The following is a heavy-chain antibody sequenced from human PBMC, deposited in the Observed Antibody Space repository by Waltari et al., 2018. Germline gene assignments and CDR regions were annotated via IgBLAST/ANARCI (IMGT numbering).Heavy chain of an antibody. CDR1: GGSISSHY. CDR2: IYARGGT. Sequence: QVQLQESGPGLVKPSETLSLTCTVSGGSISSHYWSWIRQPPGKGLEWIGYIYARGGTNYNPSLKSRVTISVDMSKNQFSLKLSSVTAADTAVYYCARESVAGRDYWGQGTLVTVSS. J-gene: IGHJ4*02. V-gene: IGHV4-59*11. D-gene: IGHD6-19*01. CDR3: ARESVAGRDY.